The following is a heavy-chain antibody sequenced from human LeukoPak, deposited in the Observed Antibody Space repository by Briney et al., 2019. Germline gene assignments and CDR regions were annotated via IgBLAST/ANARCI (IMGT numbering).Heavy chain of an antibody. J-gene: IGHJ4*02. Sequence: GGSLRLSCAASVFTVSINYMSCVPQAPGKGREGVSVIYSGGSTYYADPGKGRFTISRDNSKNTLYLQMNSLRAEDTAVYYCARSRGQWLDFDYWGQGTLVTVSS. CDR1: VFTVSINY. CDR2: IYSGGST. D-gene: IGHD6-19*01. CDR3: ARSRGQWLDFDY. V-gene: IGHV3-53*01.